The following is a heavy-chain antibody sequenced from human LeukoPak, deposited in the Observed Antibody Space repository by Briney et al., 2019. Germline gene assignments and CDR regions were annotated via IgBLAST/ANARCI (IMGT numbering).Heavy chain of an antibody. CDR1: GGSFSGYY. CDR2: IYYSGST. D-gene: IGHD6-13*01. V-gene: IGHV4-59*01. J-gene: IGHJ6*03. CDR3: ARLSIAAAGTYYYYYYYMDV. Sequence: SETLSLTCAVYGGSFSGYYWSWIRQPPGKGLEWIGYIYYSGSTNYNPSLKSRVTISVDTSKNQFSLKLSSVTAADTAVYYCARLSIAAAGTYYYYYYYMDVWGKGTTVTVSS.